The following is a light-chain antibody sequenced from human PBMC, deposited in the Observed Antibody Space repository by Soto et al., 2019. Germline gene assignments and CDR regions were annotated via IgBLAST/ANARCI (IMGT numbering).Light chain of an antibody. CDR1: SSNIGSDF. Sequence: QSVLTQPPSASGTPGQRVTISCSGSSSNIGSDFVYWYQQLPGTAPKLLIYHNYQRPSGVPDRFSGSKSGTSGSLAISDLRSEDEVDYYCSAWDASLSAYVFGAGTKVTVL. CDR3: SAWDASLSAYV. J-gene: IGLJ1*01. V-gene: IGLV1-47*01. CDR2: HNY.